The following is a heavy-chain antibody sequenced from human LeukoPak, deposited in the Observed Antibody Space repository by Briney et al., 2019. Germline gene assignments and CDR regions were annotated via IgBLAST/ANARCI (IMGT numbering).Heavy chain of an antibody. D-gene: IGHD1-14*01. CDR3: ARELGGTKTGGFDI. CDR1: GFRFSYHD. CDR2: IGAAGAHT. V-gene: IGHV3-64*02. Sequence: PGGSLRLSCAASGFRFSYHDMHWVRQAQGKGLECVSSIGAAGAHTFYADSVKGRFTISRDNFQSAMYLQMDGLRPEDSAVYYCARELGGTKTGGFDIWGQGTVVTVSS. J-gene: IGHJ3*02.